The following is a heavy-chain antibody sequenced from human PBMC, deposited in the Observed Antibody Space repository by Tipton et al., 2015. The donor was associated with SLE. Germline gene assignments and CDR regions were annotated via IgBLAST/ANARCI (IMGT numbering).Heavy chain of an antibody. CDR3: ARGVAGYFFYSYLDV. CDR2: IYYSGST. D-gene: IGHD3-9*01. V-gene: IGHV4-39*07. CDR1: GDSISDNSCY. Sequence: TLSLTCTVSGDSISDNSCYWGWIRQPPGKGLEWIGSIYYSGSTFQNPSLKSRVTMSVDTSENQFSLKLSSVTAADTAVYFCARGVAGYFFYSYLDVWGKGTAVTVSS. J-gene: IGHJ6*03.